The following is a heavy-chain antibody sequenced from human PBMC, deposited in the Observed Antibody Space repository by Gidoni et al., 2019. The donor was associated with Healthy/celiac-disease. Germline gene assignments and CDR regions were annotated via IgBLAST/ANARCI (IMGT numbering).Heavy chain of an antibody. CDR1: GFTFCIYS. CDR3: ARESNQTTVVGEGDGMDV. D-gene: IGHD4-17*01. V-gene: IGHV3-21*01. Sequence: EVQLVESGGGLVKPGGSLRRSCAASGFTFCIYSMNWVRQAPGKGLEWVSSISSSSSYIYYADSVKGRFTISRDNAKNSLYLQMNSLRAEDTAVYYCARESNQTTVVGEGDGMDVWGQGTTVTVSS. CDR2: ISSSSSYI. J-gene: IGHJ6*02.